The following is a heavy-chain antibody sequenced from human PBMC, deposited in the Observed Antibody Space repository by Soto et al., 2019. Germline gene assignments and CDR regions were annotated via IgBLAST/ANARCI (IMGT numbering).Heavy chain of an antibody. Sequence: GASVKVSCKASGYTFTSYPMHWVRPAPGQGLEWMGWINAGNGDTKYSQKFQGRVTITRDTSAITAYMELSSLRSEDTAVYFCARDNQFLDKLLASYFDFWGQGTQVNVSS. CDR3: ARDNQFLDKLLASYFDF. CDR1: GYTFTSYP. J-gene: IGHJ4*02. V-gene: IGHV1-3*01. D-gene: IGHD1-1*01. CDR2: INAGNGDT.